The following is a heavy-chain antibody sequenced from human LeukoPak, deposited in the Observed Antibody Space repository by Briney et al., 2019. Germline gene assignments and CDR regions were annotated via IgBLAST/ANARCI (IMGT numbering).Heavy chain of an antibody. CDR3: ARDGRMDLTGYYLFDY. CDR2: IIPIFGTA. CDR1: GGTFSSYA. D-gene: IGHD3-9*01. J-gene: IGHJ4*02. V-gene: IGHV1-69*13. Sequence: SVKVSCKASGGTFSSYAISWVRQAPGQGREWMGGIIPIFGTANYAQKFQGRVTITADESTSTAYMELSSLRSEDTAVYYCARDGRMDLTGYYLFDYWGQGTLVTVSS.